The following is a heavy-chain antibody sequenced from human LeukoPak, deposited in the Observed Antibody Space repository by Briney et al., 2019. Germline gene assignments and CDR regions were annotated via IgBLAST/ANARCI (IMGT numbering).Heavy chain of an antibody. J-gene: IGHJ6*03. CDR2: ISSSSSTI. D-gene: IGHD2-2*01. V-gene: IGHV3-48*04. CDR1: GFTFSSYS. CDR3: ARVPAANMYYYYYMDV. Sequence: GGSLRLSCAASGFTFSSYSMNWVRQAPGKGLEWVSYISSSSSTIYYADSVKGRFTISRDNAKNSLYLQMNSLRAEDTAVYYCARVPAANMYYYYYMDVWGKGTTVTVSS.